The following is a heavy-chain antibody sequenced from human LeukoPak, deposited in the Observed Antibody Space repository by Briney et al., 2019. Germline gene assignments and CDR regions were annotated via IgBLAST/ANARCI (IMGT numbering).Heavy chain of an antibody. V-gene: IGHV3-23*01. CDR2: IISSGGNT. CDR3: ARDHVTRYYGMDV. J-gene: IGHJ6*02. CDR1: GFTFSRYV. D-gene: IGHD4-11*01. Sequence: GGSLRLSCTASGFTFSRYVMSWVRQAPGKGLEWVSAIISSGGNTYYADSVKGRFTISRDNSKNTLYLQMNSLRAEDTAVYYCARDHVTRYYGMDVWGQGTTVTVSS.